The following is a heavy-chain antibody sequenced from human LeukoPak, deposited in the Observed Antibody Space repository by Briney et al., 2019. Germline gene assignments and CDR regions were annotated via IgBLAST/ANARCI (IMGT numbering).Heavy chain of an antibody. J-gene: IGHJ6*02. V-gene: IGHV1-18*04. Sequence: ASVKVSCKASGYTFTGYYMHRVRQAPGQGLEWMGWISAYNGNTNYAQKLQGRVTMTTDTYTTTGYMELRSLRFDVTAVYYCARAGYYDILTGWIYYYYGMDVWGQGTTVTVSS. D-gene: IGHD3-9*01. CDR1: GYTFTGYY. CDR3: ARAGYYDILTGWIYYYYGMDV. CDR2: ISAYNGNT.